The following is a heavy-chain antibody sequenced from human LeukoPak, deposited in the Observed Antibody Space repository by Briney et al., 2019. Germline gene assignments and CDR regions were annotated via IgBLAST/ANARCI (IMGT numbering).Heavy chain of an antibody. CDR3: AKDVAAGWLLATDYHFDY. CDR2: VNTDGSST. V-gene: IGHV3-74*01. J-gene: IGHJ4*02. CDR1: GFTFSSFW. D-gene: IGHD3-22*01. Sequence: QPGGSLRLSCAASGFTFSSFWMHWVRQAPGKGLVWVSRVNTDGSSTSYADSVKGRFTISRDNSKNTLYLQMNSLRTEDTAVYYCAKDVAAGWLLATDYHFDYWGQGTLVTVSS.